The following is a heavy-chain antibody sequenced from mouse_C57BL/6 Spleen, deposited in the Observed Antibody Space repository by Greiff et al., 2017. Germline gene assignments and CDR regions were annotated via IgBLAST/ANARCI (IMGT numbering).Heavy chain of an antibody. V-gene: IGHV1-4*01. CDR1: GYTFTSYT. D-gene: IGHD1-1*01. CDR2: INPSSGYT. CDR3: ARGGGSCLWFAY. Sequence: VQLLQSGADLARPGASVKMSCKASGYTFTSYTMHWVKQRPGQGLEWIGYINPSSGYTKYKQKFKDKATLTADKSYSPAYMQLSSLTSEDSAVYYCARGGGSCLWFAYWGQGTLVTVSA. J-gene: IGHJ3*01.